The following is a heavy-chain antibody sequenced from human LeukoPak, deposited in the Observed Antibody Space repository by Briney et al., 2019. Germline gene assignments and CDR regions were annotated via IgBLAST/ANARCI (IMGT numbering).Heavy chain of an antibody. CDR3: ASLFSSSWYARDF. CDR2: IYHSGST. D-gene: IGHD6-13*01. CDR1: GGSVNSTNW. V-gene: IGHV4-4*02. J-gene: IGHJ4*02. Sequence: SGTLSLTCAVSGGSVNSTNWWSWVRRPPGKGLEWIGEIYHSGSTNYNSSLESRVTISIDKSKNQFSLKLSSVTAADTAVYYCASLFSSSWYARDFWGQGTLITVSS.